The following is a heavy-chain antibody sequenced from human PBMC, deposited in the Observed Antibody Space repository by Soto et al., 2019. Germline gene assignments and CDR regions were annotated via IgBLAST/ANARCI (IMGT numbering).Heavy chain of an antibody. CDR1: GYTFTTYH. CDR2: IDPSDGST. J-gene: IGHJ5*02. V-gene: IGHV1-46*01. Sequence: QVQLVQSGAEVKKPGASVKVSCKASGYTFTTYHMHWVRQTPGQGLDWMGIIDPSDGSTNYAQKFQGRVTMTRDTSTSTVHMELSSLRSEDTAVYYCAILGDVTEWRFDPWGQGTLVTVSS. D-gene: IGHD3-3*01. CDR3: AILGDVTEWRFDP.